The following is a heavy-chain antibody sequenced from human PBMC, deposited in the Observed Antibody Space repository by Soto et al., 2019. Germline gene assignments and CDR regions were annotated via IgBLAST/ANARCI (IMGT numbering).Heavy chain of an antibody. Sequence: ASVKVSCKASGYTFTSYDINWVRQATGQGLEWMGWMNPNSGNTGYAQKFQGRVTMTRNTSISTAYMELSSLRSEDTAVYYCASSGATGYYYYYGMDVWGQGTTVTVS. CDR2: MNPNSGNT. CDR3: ASSGATGYYYYYGMDV. J-gene: IGHJ6*02. CDR1: GYTFTSYD. V-gene: IGHV1-8*01. D-gene: IGHD1-26*01.